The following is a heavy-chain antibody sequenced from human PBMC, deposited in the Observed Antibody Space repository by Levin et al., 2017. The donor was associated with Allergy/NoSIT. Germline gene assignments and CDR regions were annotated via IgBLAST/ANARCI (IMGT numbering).Heavy chain of an antibody. Sequence: GESLKISCAASGFTFSDYYMSWIRQAPGKGLEWVSYISSSGSTIYYADSVKGRFTISRDNAKNSLYLQMNSLRAEDTAVYYCASLDGDLPFSDYWGQGTLVTVSS. D-gene: IGHD5-24*01. J-gene: IGHJ4*02. CDR1: GFTFSDYY. CDR2: ISSSGSTI. V-gene: IGHV3-11*01. CDR3: ASLDGDLPFSDY.